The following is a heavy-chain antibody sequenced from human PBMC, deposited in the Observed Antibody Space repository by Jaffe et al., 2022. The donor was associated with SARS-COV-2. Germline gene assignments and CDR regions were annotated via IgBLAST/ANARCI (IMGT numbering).Heavy chain of an antibody. CDR2: ISWNSGSI. Sequence: EVQLVESGGGLVQPGRSLRLSCAASGFTFDDYAMHWVRQAPGKGLEWVSGISWNSGSIGYADSVKGRFTISRDNAKNSLYLQMNSLRAEDTALYYCAKGYPPYYDSSGYFDYWGQGTLVTVSS. CDR1: GFTFDDYA. CDR3: AKGYPPYYDSSGYFDY. V-gene: IGHV3-9*01. J-gene: IGHJ4*02. D-gene: IGHD3-22*01.